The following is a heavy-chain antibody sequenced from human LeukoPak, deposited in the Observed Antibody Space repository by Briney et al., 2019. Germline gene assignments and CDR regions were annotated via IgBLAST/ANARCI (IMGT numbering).Heavy chain of an antibody. CDR2: IYWDDDK. CDR3: AHRRIVVLPAATGGWFDP. D-gene: IGHD2-2*01. CDR1: GFSLTTSGVG. Sequence: SGPTLVNPTQTLTLTCTFSGFSLTTSGVGVGWIRQPPGKALEWLALIYWDDDKRYSPSLKSRLTITKDTSKNQVVLTMTNMDPVGTATYYCAHRRIVVLPAATGGWFDPWGQGTLVTVSS. J-gene: IGHJ5*02. V-gene: IGHV2-5*02.